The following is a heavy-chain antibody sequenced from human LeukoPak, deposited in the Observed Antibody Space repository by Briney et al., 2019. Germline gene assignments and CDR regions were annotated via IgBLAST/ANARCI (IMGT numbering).Heavy chain of an antibody. Sequence: PGGSLRLSCAASGFTFSSYAMHWVRQAPGKGLEWVAVIWYDGSNKYYADSVKGRFTISRDNSKNTLYLQMNSLRAEDTAVYYCARVGLSGELLGYFDLWGRGTLVTVSS. D-gene: IGHD1-26*01. CDR2: IWYDGSNK. CDR3: ARVGLSGELLGYFDL. CDR1: GFTFSSYA. J-gene: IGHJ2*01. V-gene: IGHV3-33*08.